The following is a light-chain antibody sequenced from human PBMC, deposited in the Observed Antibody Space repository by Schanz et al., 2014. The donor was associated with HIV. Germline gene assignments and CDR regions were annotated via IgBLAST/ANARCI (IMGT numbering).Light chain of an antibody. Sequence: EIVLTQSPGSLSLSPGGRATLSCRASQTVSKNLAWYQQKPGQAPRLLIYGASTRVTGIPARFSGSGSGTEFTLTISSLQSEDFAVYYCQQYNDWPPITFGQGTRLEIK. CDR2: GAS. CDR1: QTVSKN. V-gene: IGKV3-15*01. CDR3: QQYNDWPPIT. J-gene: IGKJ5*01.